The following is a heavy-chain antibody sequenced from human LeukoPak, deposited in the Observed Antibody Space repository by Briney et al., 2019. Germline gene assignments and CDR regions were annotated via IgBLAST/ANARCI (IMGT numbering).Heavy chain of an antibody. J-gene: IGHJ5*02. CDR1: GFTFRSYW. V-gene: IGHV3-7*01. CDR2: IKEDGSEK. CDR3: VRAGSYNWFDP. Sequence: GGSLRLSCAASGFTFRSYWMSWVRQAPGKGLEWVANIKEDGSEKTYVESVKGRFTISRDNAKNSLFLQMNSLRAEDTAIYYCVRAGSYNWFDPWGQGTLVPVSS.